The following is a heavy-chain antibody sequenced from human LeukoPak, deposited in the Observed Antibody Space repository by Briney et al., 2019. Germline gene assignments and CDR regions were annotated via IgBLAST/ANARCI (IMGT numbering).Heavy chain of an antibody. CDR2: ISESGSTK. J-gene: IGHJ4*02. D-gene: IGHD3-10*01. Sequence: GGSLRLSCAPSGFTFSSYEMNWVRQAPGKGLEWVSYISESGSTKYYADSVKGRFTISRDNARKSLYLQMNRLTAEDTAVYHCARDRGTYSDHWGQGTLVTV. CDR1: GFTFSSYE. CDR3: ARDRGTYSDH. V-gene: IGHV3-48*03.